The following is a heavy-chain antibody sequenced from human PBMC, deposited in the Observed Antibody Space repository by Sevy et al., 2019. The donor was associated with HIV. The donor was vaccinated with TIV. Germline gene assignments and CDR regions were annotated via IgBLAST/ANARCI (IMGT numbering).Heavy chain of an antibody. CDR3: ARDLYSSGWYGGLRY. Sequence: GGSLRLSCAASGFTFSSYAMHWVRQAPGKGLEWVAVISYDGSNKYYADSVKGRFTIFRDNSKNTLYLQMNSLRAEDTAVYYCARDLYSSGWYGGLRYWGQGTLVTVSS. CDR2: ISYDGSNK. J-gene: IGHJ4*02. D-gene: IGHD6-19*01. CDR1: GFTFSSYA. V-gene: IGHV3-30-3*01.